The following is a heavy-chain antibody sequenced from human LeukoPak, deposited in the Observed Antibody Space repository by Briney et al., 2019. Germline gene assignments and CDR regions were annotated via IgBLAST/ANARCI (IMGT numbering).Heavy chain of an antibody. CDR2: ISSSGSTI. CDR3: ASLPLWFGEYY. Sequence: PGGSLRLSCAASGFTFSSYEMNWVRQAPGKGLEWVSYISSSGSTIYYADSVKGRFTISRDTAKNSLYLQMNSLRAEDTAVYYCASLPLWFGEYYWGQGTLVTVSS. CDR1: GFTFSSYE. V-gene: IGHV3-48*03. J-gene: IGHJ4*02. D-gene: IGHD3-10*01.